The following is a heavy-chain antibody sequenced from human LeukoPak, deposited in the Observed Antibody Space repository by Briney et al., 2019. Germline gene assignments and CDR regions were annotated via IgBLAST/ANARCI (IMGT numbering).Heavy chain of an antibody. CDR1: GYTFTGYY. CDR3: TTGPEIVGATRFDY. D-gene: IGHD1-26*01. CDR2: INPNSGGT. V-gene: IGHV1-2*04. J-gene: IGHJ4*02. Sequence: GASVKVSCKASGYTFTGYYMHWVRQAPGQGLEWMGWINPNSGGTNYARKFQGWVTMTRDTSISTAYMELSRLRSDDTAVYYCTTGPEIVGATRFDYWGQGTLVTVSS.